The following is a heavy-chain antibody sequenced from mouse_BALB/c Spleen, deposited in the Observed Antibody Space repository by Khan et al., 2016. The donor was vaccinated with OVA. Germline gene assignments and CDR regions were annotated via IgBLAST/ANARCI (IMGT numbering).Heavy chain of an antibody. CDR3: ARSAI. J-gene: IGHJ2*01. D-gene: IGHD2-12*01. CDR2: IVSNGGST. V-gene: IGHV5-6-3*01. Sequence: EVELEESGGGLVQPGGSLTRSCAASRFSISSYGMSSVRQTPDKRLELVATIVSNGGSTDYPDRVKSRITIPGDNAKNALYLHMRSLKSEDTAMYYCARSAIWGQGTTLTVSS. CDR1: RFSISSYG.